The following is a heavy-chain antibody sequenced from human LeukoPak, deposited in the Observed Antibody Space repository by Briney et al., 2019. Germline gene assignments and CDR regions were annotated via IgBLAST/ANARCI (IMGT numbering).Heavy chain of an antibody. Sequence: GGSLRLSCAASGFTFSSYWMSWVRQAPGKGLEWVANIKQDGSEKYYVDSVKGRFTISRDNAKNSLYLQMNSLSAEDTAVYYCARDDCSSTSCYYYYGMDVWGKGTTVTVSS. D-gene: IGHD2-2*01. CDR3: ARDDCSSTSCYYYYGMDV. J-gene: IGHJ6*04. CDR2: IKQDGSEK. CDR1: GFTFSSYW. V-gene: IGHV3-7*03.